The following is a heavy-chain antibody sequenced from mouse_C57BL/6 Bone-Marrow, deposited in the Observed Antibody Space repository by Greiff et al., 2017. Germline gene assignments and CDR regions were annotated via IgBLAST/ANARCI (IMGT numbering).Heavy chain of an antibody. V-gene: IGHV1-19*01. CDR2: INPYNGGP. CDR1: GYTFTDYY. CDR3: ARSEIYYYGSSYSWFAY. J-gene: IGHJ3*01. D-gene: IGHD1-1*01. Sequence: EVQLQQSGPVLVKPGASVKMSCKASGYTFTDYYMNWVKQSHGKSLEWIGVINPYNGGPSYNQKFKGKATLTVDKSSSTAYMELNSLTSEDSAVYYCARSEIYYYGSSYSWFAYWGQGTLVTVSA.